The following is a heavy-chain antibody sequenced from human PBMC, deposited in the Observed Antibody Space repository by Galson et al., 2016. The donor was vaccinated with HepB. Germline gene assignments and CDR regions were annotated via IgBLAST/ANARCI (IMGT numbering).Heavy chain of an antibody. V-gene: IGHV3-48*03. J-gene: IGHJ6*02. CDR2: ISGSGSTK. CDR3: ARGEALGPMDV. Sequence: SLRLSCAASGFTFTTYDFNWVRQAPGKGLERVSQISGSGSTKFYADSVKGRFTISGDNAKRSLYLQIDSLRAEDTGVYYCARGEALGPMDVWGQGTTVSVSS. CDR1: GFTFTTYD.